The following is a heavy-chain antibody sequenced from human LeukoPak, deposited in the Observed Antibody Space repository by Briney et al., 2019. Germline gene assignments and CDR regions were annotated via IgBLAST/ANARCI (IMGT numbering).Heavy chain of an antibody. CDR2: ITTNGNSI. Sequence: GGSLRLSCAASGFPFSSYGMHWVRQAPGKGLEWLSFITTNGNSIYYADSVRGRFTISRDDAKNSLYLQMNSLRAEDTALYYCAKGSSGYFVDPWGQGTLVTVSS. V-gene: IGHV3-48*03. D-gene: IGHD3-22*01. CDR3: AKGSSGYFVDP. J-gene: IGHJ5*02. CDR1: GFPFSSYG.